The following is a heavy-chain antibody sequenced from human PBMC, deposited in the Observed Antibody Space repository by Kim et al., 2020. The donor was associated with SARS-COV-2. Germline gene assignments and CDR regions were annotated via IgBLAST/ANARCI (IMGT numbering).Heavy chain of an antibody. V-gene: IGHV1-18*01. CDR3: ARFAIHDSAGRLRIVVVPTYGMDN. J-gene: IGHJ6*02. Sequence: ASVKVSCKASGYTFTSYGISWVRQAPGQGLEWMGWISAYNGNTNYAQKLQGRVTMTTDTSTSTAYMELRSLSSDDTAVYYCARFAIHDSAGRLRIVVVPTYGMDNWGQGTTVTVAS. CDR2: ISAYNGNT. CDR1: GYTFTSYG. D-gene: IGHD2-21*01.